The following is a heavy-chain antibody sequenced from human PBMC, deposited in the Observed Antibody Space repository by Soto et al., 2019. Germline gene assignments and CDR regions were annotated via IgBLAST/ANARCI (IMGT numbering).Heavy chain of an antibody. D-gene: IGHD3-10*01. CDR3: AKDFYGRATFDY. Sequence: GGSLRLSCAASGFNVFSYAMSWVRQAPGKGLEWVSGITSDYTTYYADFVKGRFTISRDNSRKTLYLHMNRLTVEDTAVYFCAKDFYGRATFDYWGQGTPVTVSS. CDR2: ITSDYTT. V-gene: IGHV3-23*01. CDR1: GFNVFSYA. J-gene: IGHJ4*02.